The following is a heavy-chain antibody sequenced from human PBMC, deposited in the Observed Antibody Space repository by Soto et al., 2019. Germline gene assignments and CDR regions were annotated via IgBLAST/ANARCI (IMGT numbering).Heavy chain of an antibody. D-gene: IGHD6-6*01. Sequence: QVQLVQSGAEVKKPGASVKVSCKASGYTFTSYYMHWVRQAPGQGLEWMGIINPSGGSTSYAQKFQGRVTMTRATSTSTVYMELSSLRSEDTAVYYCARSQLGPDDAFDIWGQGTMVTVSS. V-gene: IGHV1-46*01. CDR1: GYTFTSYY. J-gene: IGHJ3*02. CDR2: INPSGGST. CDR3: ARSQLGPDDAFDI.